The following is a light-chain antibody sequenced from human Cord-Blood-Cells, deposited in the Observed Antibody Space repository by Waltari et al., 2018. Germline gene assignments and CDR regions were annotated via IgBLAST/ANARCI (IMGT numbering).Light chain of an antibody. CDR2: GAS. CDR3: QQYGSF. Sequence: EIELTQSPGTLSLSPGERVNLPCRASQSVSSIYLAEYQQKPGQAPRLLIYGASSRATCIPGRFSGSGSGTDFTLTISRLEPEDFAVYYCQQYGSFFGPGTKVDIK. J-gene: IGKJ3*01. CDR1: QSVSSIY. V-gene: IGKV3-20*01.